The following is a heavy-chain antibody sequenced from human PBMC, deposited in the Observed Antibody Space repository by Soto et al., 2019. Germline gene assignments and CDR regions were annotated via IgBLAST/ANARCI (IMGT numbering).Heavy chain of an antibody. D-gene: IGHD6-13*01. CDR3: ARLKQLVFMAV. Sequence: ASVKVTCKASGYTFTTYGITWVRQAPGQGLEWMGWISAHNGNTKLAQKLQDRITLTTDTSTNTAYMELRNLTSDDTAVYYCARLKQLVFMAVWGQGTTVTVSS. CDR1: GYTFTTYG. CDR2: ISAHNGNT. V-gene: IGHV1-18*01. J-gene: IGHJ6*02.